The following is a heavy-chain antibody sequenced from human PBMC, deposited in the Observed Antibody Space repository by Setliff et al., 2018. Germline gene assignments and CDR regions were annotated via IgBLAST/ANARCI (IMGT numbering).Heavy chain of an antibody. J-gene: IGHJ4*02. V-gene: IGHV1-3*01. Sequence: RASVKVSCKASGYTFTNYLIHWVRQSPGQSPEWMGWINAGNGHTKFSQSFQGRLSISSDTSASTVYMDLHNLGSEDTAVYFCVRVDMVLSNFDFWGQGTLVTVSS. D-gene: IGHD3-10*01. CDR1: GYTFTNYL. CDR3: VRVDMVLSNFDF. CDR2: INAGNGHT.